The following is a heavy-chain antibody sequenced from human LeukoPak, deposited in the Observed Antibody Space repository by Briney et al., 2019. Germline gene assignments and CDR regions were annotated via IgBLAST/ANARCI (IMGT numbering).Heavy chain of an antibody. Sequence: GGSLRLSCAASGFIFSAYAMTWARQAPGKGLEWVSAISGSGDRTNYADSVKGRFTIARDNSKNTLCLHMNSLRAEDTAVYCCAKEFRWGQGTLVTVSP. CDR3: AKEFR. CDR1: GFIFSAYA. J-gene: IGHJ4*02. CDR2: ISGSGDRT. V-gene: IGHV3-23*01.